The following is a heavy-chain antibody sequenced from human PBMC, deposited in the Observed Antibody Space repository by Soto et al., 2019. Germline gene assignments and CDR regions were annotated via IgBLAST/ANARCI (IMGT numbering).Heavy chain of an antibody. J-gene: IGHJ4*02. Sequence: AGGSLRLSCAASGFTFSSYGMHWVRQAPGKGLEWVAVIWYDGSNKYYADSVKGRFTISRDNSKNTLYLQMNSLRAEDTAVYYCASEGELRSFDYWGQGTLVTVSS. CDR1: GFTFSSYG. D-gene: IGHD1-26*01. CDR3: ASEGELRSFDY. V-gene: IGHV3-33*01. CDR2: IWYDGSNK.